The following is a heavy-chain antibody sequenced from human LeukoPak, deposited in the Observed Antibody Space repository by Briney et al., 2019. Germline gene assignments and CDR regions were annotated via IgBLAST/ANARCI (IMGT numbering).Heavy chain of an antibody. Sequence: GRSLRPSCAASGFTFSSYGMHWVRQAPGKGLEWVAVIWYDGSNKYYADSVKGRFTISRDNSKNTLYLQMNSLRAEDTAVYYCAKLGYCSGGSCYPFYYYYYYMDVWGKGTTVTVSS. CDR2: IWYDGSNK. J-gene: IGHJ6*03. D-gene: IGHD2-15*01. CDR1: GFTFSSYG. CDR3: AKLGYCSGGSCYPFYYYYYYMDV. V-gene: IGHV3-33*06.